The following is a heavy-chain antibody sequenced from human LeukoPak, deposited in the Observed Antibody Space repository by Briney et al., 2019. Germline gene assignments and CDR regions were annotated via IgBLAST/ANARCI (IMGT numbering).Heavy chain of an antibody. V-gene: IGHV3-15*01. CDR3: TTDGDLNIVVVPAAYRAFDI. J-gene: IGHJ3*02. Sequence: PGGSLRISCAASGFTFSNAWMSWVRQAPGKGLEWVGRIKSKTDGGTTDYAAPVKGRFTISRDDSKNTLYLQMNSLKTEDTAVYYCTTDGDLNIVVVPAAYRAFDIWGQGTMVTVSS. D-gene: IGHD2-2*01. CDR2: IKSKTDGGTT. CDR1: GFTFSNAW.